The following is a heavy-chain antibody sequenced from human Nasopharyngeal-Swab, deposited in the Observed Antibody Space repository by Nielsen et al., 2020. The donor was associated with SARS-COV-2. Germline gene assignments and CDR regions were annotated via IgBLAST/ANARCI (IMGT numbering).Heavy chain of an antibody. V-gene: IGHV3-23*01. D-gene: IGHD6-13*01. J-gene: IGHJ4*02. CDR1: GFTFSRYA. CDR3: AKEERSSSWYVTFDY. Sequence: LKLSCAASGFTFSRYAMTWVRQAPGKGLEWVSAISGSGDRTYYAESVRGRFTISRDNSKNALYLQMNSLRAEDTAVYYCAKEERSSSWYVTFDYWGQGTLVTVSS. CDR2: ISGSGDRT.